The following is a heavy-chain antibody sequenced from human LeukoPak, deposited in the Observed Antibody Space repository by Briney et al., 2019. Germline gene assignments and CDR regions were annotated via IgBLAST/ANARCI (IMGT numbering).Heavy chain of an antibody. Sequence: PGGSLRLSCAASGFTFSNYGIHWVRQAPGKGLEWVAFIRYDGSDKYYADSVKGRFTISRDSSKNTVCLQMNSLSDEDTAVYYCARSPYRGGSSWTEFDYWGQGALVTVSS. CDR1: GFTFSNYG. CDR2: IRYDGSDK. J-gene: IGHJ4*02. CDR3: ARSPYRGGSSWTEFDY. V-gene: IGHV3-30*02. D-gene: IGHD6-13*01.